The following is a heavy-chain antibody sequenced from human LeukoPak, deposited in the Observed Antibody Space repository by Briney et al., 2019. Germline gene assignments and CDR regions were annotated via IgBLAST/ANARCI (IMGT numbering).Heavy chain of an antibody. Sequence: GGSLRLSCAASGVTFSSFDMHWVREPTGQGLEWVSTIGTASDTYYPGSVEGRFTLSRDNAKNSLYLKMNSLTAGDTAVYYCARGPPRGKYYYMDVWGKGTTVTVSS. CDR1: GVTFSSFD. V-gene: IGHV3-13*01. J-gene: IGHJ6*03. CDR3: ARGPPRGKYYYMDV. D-gene: IGHD1-1*01. CDR2: IGTASDT.